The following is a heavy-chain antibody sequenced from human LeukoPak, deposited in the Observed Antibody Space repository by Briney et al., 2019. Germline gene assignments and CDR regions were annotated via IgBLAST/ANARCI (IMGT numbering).Heavy chain of an antibody. J-gene: IGHJ5*02. D-gene: IGHD1-1*01. Sequence: PGGSLRLSCAGSGFTFSDAWMAWVRQTPGKGLEWVGHIKSNTNGGTTDYAAAVKGRFTISRDDSRKTLYLQMNSLKTEDTAVYYCTRYNVGFEPWGQGTLVTASS. V-gene: IGHV3-15*01. CDR2: IKSNTNGGTT. CDR1: GFTFSDAW. CDR3: TRYNVGFEP.